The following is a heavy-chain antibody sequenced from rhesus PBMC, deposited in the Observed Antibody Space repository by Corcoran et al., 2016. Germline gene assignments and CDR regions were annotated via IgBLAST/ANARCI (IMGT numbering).Heavy chain of an antibody. Sequence: QVQLQESGPGLVKPSETLSLTCSVSGGLSSSSTWWGWTRQPRGKGPEGLGYISGSSGSTYYNPSLKRRVTISTDTSKDQFSLKLSSVTAADTAVYYCATDPSVYSSGRVPFDYWGQGVLVTVSS. V-gene: IGHV4-65*01. D-gene: IGHD6-31*01. J-gene: IGHJ4*01. CDR2: ISGSSGST. CDR1: GGLSSSSTW. CDR3: ATDPSVYSSGRVPFDY.